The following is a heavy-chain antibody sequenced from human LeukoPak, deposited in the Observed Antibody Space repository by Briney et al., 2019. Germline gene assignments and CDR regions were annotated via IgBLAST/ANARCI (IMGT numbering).Heavy chain of an antibody. CDR2: ISAYNGNT. V-gene: IGHV1-18*01. Sequence: ASVKVSCKASGYTFTSYGISWVRQAPGQGLEWMGWISAYNGNTNYAQKLQGRVTMTTDTSTSTAYMELRSLRSDDTAVYYCARDGAYYYDSSGYPAFDIWGQGTMVTVSS. D-gene: IGHD3-22*01. CDR3: ARDGAYYYDSSGYPAFDI. J-gene: IGHJ3*02. CDR1: GYTFTSYG.